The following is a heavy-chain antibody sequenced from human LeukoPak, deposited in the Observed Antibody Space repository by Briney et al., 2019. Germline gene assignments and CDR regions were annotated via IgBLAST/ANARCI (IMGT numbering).Heavy chain of an antibody. J-gene: IGHJ4*02. D-gene: IGHD4-11*01. Sequence: SETLSLTCAVYGGSFSGFYWSWVRQSPGKGLEWIGEINHSGNTNYNPSLKSRVTISVDTSKNQFSLKLNSVIAADTAVYYCARAEINDYSRYWGQGIPVIVSS. CDR2: INHSGNT. CDR3: ARAEINDYSRY. CDR1: GGSFSGFY. V-gene: IGHV4-34*01.